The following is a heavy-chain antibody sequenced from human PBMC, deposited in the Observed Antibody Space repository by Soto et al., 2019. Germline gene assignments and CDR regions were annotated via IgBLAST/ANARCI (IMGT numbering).Heavy chain of an antibody. D-gene: IGHD3-9*01. J-gene: IGHJ6*02. Sequence: ESGGGVVQPGRSLRLSCAASGFTFSSNGMHWVRQAPGKGLEWVAVISYDGNNKYYADSVKGRFTISRDNSKNTLYLQMNSLRAEDTAVYYCAKADYDILTGQDYYGMDVWGQGTTVTVSS. CDR3: AKADYDILTGQDYYGMDV. V-gene: IGHV3-30*18. CDR1: GFTFSSNG. CDR2: ISYDGNNK.